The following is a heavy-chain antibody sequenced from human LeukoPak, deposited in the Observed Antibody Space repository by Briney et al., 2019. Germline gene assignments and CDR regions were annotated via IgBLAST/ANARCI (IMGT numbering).Heavy chain of an antibody. J-gene: IGHJ4*02. D-gene: IGHD1-26*01. CDR3: ASTVSGSLDY. Sequence: GASVKVSCKASGGTFSSYAISWVRQAPGQGLEWMGWISAYNGNTNYAQKLQGRVTMTTDTSTSTAYMELRSLRSDDTAVYYCASTVSGSLDYWGQGTLVTVSS. CDR2: ISAYNGNT. V-gene: IGHV1-18*01. CDR1: GGTFSSYA.